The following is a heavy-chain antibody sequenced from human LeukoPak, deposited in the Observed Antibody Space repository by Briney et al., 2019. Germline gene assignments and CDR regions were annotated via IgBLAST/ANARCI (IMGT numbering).Heavy chain of an antibody. V-gene: IGHV1-2*02. D-gene: IGHD5-12*01. CDR2: INPNGGGT. J-gene: IGHJ4*02. CDR3: ARGRSVSGYDPLDY. Sequence: ASVKVSCKASGYTFTGYYMHWVRQAPGQGLEWMGWINPNGGGTNYAQKFQGRVTMTRDTSISTAYMELSRLRSDDTAVYYCARGRSVSGYDPLDYWGQGTLVTVSS. CDR1: GYTFTGYY.